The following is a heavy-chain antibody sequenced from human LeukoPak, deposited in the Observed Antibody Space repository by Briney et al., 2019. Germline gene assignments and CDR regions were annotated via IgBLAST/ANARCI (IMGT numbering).Heavy chain of an antibody. V-gene: IGHV1-18*01. D-gene: IGHD5-12*01. J-gene: IGHJ4*02. CDR1: GYTFTSYG. Sequence: ASVNVSCKASGYTFTSYGISWVRQAPGQGLEWMGWIRAYNGNTNYAQKLQGRVTMTTDTSTSTAYMELRSLRSEDTAVYCCARVPYSGYDWGYYFDYWGQGTLVTVSS. CDR3: ARVPYSGYDWGYYFDY. CDR2: IRAYNGNT.